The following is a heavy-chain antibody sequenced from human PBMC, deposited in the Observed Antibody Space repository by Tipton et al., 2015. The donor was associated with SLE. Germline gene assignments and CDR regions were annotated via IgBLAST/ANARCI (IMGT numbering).Heavy chain of an antibody. D-gene: IGHD6-13*01. J-gene: IGHJ4*02. CDR2: IYHSGGT. CDR1: GYSISSGYY. Sequence: LRLSCAVSGYSISSGYYWGLFRPPPGKGLEWIGSIYHSGGTYYNPSLKSRVTISVDTSKNQFSLKLSSVTAADTAVYHCAREGAAAGHFDYWGQGTLVTVSS. CDR3: AREGAAAGHFDY. V-gene: IGHV4-38-2*02.